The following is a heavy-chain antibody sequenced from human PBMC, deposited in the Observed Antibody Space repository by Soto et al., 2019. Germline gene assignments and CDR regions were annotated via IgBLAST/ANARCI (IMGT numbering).Heavy chain of an antibody. CDR1: GDSISNGGYS. J-gene: IGHJ4*02. Sequence: QLQLQESGSRLVKPSQTLSLTCAVSGDSISNGGYSWNWIRQPPGKGLEWIGYIYHSGGTDSNPSLKSRVTITVDSSNNPFSLKLNSVTAAATAVYYCARDSRSGYYLEYWGQGTLVTVSS. CDR2: IYHSGGT. D-gene: IGHD3-22*01. V-gene: IGHV4-30-2*01. CDR3: ARDSRSGYYLEY.